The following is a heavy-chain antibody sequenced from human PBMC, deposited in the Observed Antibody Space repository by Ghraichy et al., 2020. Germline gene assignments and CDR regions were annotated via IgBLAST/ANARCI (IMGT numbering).Heavy chain of an antibody. J-gene: IGHJ5*02. CDR2: ISAYNGNT. CDR3: ARDYYDSSRFDP. D-gene: IGHD3-22*01. CDR1: GSHFSTPV. Sequence: ASVKVSCKACGSHFSTPVIRLQLQSPVQRLEWMGWISAYNGNTNYAQKLQGRVTMTTDTSTSTAYMELRSLRSDDTAVYYCARDYYDSSRFDPWGQGTLVTASS. V-gene: IGHV1-18*01.